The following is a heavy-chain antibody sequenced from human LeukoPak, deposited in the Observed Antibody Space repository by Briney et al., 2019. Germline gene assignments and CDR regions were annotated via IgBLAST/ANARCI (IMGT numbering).Heavy chain of an antibody. V-gene: IGHV3-21*01. CDR3: ARGLISGMFSGYWDDAFDI. CDR2: ISSSSSYI. J-gene: IGHJ3*02. D-gene: IGHD3-22*01. Sequence: GGSLRLSCAASGFTFSSYSMNWVRQAPGKGLEWVSSISSSSSYIYYADSVKGRFTISRDNAKNSLYLQMNSLRAEDTAVYYCARGLISGMFSGYWDDAFDIWGQGTMVTVSS. CDR1: GFTFSSYS.